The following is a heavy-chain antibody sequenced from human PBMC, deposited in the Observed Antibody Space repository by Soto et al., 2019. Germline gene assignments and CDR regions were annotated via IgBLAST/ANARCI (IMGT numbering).Heavy chain of an antibody. Sequence: GGSLRLSCAASGFTFSSYAMHWVRQAPGKGLEWVAVISYDGSNKYYADSVKGRFTISRDNSKNTLYLQMNSLRAEDTAVYYCARALHCSGGGCYPFDYWGQGTLVTVSS. CDR1: GFTFSSYA. CDR2: ISYDGSNK. V-gene: IGHV3-30-3*01. D-gene: IGHD2-15*01. J-gene: IGHJ4*02. CDR3: ARALHCSGGGCYPFDY.